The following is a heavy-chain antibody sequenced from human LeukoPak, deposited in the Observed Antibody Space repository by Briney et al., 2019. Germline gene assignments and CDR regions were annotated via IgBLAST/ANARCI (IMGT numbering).Heavy chain of an antibody. CDR1: GGSFSGYY. J-gene: IGHJ4*02. Sequence: SEILSLTCAVYGGSFSGYYWSWIRQPPGKGLEWIGEINHSGSTNYNPSLKSRVTISVDTSKNQFSLKLSSVTAADTAVYYCARGYGSSYVYWGQGTLVTVSS. V-gene: IGHV4-34*01. CDR3: ARGYGSSYVY. CDR2: INHSGST. D-gene: IGHD6-6*01.